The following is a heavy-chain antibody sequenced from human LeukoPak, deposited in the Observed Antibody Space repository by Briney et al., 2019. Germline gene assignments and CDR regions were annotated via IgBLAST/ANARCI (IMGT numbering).Heavy chain of an antibody. V-gene: IGHV4-61*02. CDR3: ARVSTWDVVPAAFRVGYAFDI. Sequence: SETLSLTCTVSGGSISSGSYYWSWIRQPAGKGLEWIGRIYTSGSTNYNPSLKSRVTISVDTSKNQFSLKLSSVTAADTAVYYCARVSTWDVVPAAFRVGYAFDIWGQGTMVTVSS. CDR1: GGSISSGSYY. D-gene: IGHD2-2*01. J-gene: IGHJ3*02. CDR2: IYTSGST.